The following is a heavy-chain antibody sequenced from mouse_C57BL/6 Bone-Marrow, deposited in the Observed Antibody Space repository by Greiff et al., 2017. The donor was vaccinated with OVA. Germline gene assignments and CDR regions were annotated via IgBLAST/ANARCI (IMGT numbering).Heavy chain of an antibody. V-gene: IGHV1-54*01. CDR2: INPGSGGT. CDR3: ARCYYGSSYYFDY. Sequence: VQLQQSGAELVRPGTSVKVSCKASGYAFTNYLIEWVKQRPGQGLVWIGVINPGSGGTNYNAKFKGQATLTADKSSSTAYMQHSSLTSENSAVYFCARCYYGSSYYFDYWGQGTTLTVSS. D-gene: IGHD1-1*01. J-gene: IGHJ2*01. CDR1: GYAFTNYL.